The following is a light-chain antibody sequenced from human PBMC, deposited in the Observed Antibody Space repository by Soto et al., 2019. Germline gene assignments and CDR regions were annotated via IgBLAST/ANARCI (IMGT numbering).Light chain of an antibody. J-gene: IGKJ4*01. CDR1: QTVSSY. CDR3: QQRSDWPST. CDR2: DAS. Sequence: EIVLTQSPATLSLSPGDRATLSCRASQTVSSYLAWYQQKPGQAPRLLIYDASSRATGIPARFSGSGSGTDFTFTITSLETEDFAVYYCQQRSDWPSTFGGGTKVEIK. V-gene: IGKV3-11*01.